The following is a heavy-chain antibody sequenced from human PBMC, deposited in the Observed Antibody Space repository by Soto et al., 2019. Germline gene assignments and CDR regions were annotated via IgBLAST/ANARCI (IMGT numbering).Heavy chain of an antibody. J-gene: IGHJ4*02. CDR2: ISSSTSHT. V-gene: IGHV3-11*05. D-gene: IGHD6-13*01. Sequence: QVQLVESGGGLVKPGGSLGLSCAVSGFTFSDYYMTWIRQAPGKGLEWVSYISSSTSHTNYADSVKGRFTISRDNAKNSLFLQMNSPRAEDTAVYYCARGRGAAADYFDFWGQGTLVTVSS. CDR3: ARGRGAAADYFDF. CDR1: GFTFSDYY.